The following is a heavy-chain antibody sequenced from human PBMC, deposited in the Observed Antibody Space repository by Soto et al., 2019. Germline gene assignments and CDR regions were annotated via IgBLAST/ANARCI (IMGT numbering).Heavy chain of an antibody. V-gene: IGHV1-69*13. CDR2: IIPIFGTA. CDR1: GGTFSSYA. J-gene: IGHJ6*02. Sequence: SVKVSCKASGGTFSSYAISWVRQAPGQGLEWMGGIIPIFGTANYAQKYQGRDTITADESTSTAYMELSSLRSEDTAVYYCARAIGEAGYCSGGSCYSYYYYGMDVWG. CDR3: ARAIGEAGYCSGGSCYSYYYYGMDV. D-gene: IGHD2-15*01.